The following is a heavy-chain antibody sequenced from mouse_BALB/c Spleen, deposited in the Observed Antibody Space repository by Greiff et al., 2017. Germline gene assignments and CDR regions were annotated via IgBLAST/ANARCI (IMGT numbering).Heavy chain of an antibody. D-gene: IGHD2-10*01. J-gene: IGHJ2*01. V-gene: IGHV3-5*02. CDR3: AREAYYGKYYFDY. CDR2: IYYSGTI. Sequence: DVQLQESGPGLVKPSQTVSLTCTVTGISITTGNYRWSWIRQFPGNKLEWIGYIYYSGTITYNPSLTSRTTITRDTSKNQFFLEMNSLTAEDTATYYCAREAYYGKYYFDYWGQGTTLTVSS. CDR1: GISITTGNYR.